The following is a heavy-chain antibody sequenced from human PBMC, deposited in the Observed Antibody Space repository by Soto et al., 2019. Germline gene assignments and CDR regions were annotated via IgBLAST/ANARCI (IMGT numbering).Heavy chain of an antibody. V-gene: IGHV3-30-3*01. D-gene: IGHD2-2*01. CDR1: GFTFSSYA. CDR2: ISYDGSNK. Sequence: PGGSLRLSFAASGFTFSSYAMHWVRQAPGKGLEWVAVISYDGSNKYYADSVKGRFTISRDNSKNTLYLQMNSLRAEDTAVYYCARQLSKASLTNNWFDPWGQGTLVTVSS. J-gene: IGHJ5*02. CDR3: ARQLSKASLTNNWFDP.